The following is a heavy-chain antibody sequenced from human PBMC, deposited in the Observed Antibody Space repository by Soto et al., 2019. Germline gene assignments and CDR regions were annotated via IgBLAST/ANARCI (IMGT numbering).Heavy chain of an antibody. V-gene: IGHV4-39*07. CDR1: GVSISSKNFY. CDR3: VRVGVGIGNHFDS. CDR2: LYSGST. Sequence: SETLSLTCTVSGVSISSKNFYWGWIRQSPGKGLEWIGTLYSGSTFSSLSLKNRVTISVDTSKNQFSLKLRSVAAADTAVYYCVRVGVGIGNHFDSWGRGTLVTVSS. D-gene: IGHD1-26*01. J-gene: IGHJ4*02.